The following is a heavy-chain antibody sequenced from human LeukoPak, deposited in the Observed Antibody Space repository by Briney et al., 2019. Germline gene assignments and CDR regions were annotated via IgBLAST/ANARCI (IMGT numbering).Heavy chain of an antibody. V-gene: IGHV1-46*01. CDR3: GGERAGRKIPILKHGGKRLWYFDY. CDR1: GYTFTSYY. Sequence: ASVKVSCKASGYTFTSYYMHWVRQAPGQGLEWMGIINPSGGSTSYAQKFQGRVTMTRDTSTSTVYMELSSLGSEDTAVEYCGGERAGRKIPILKHGGKRLWYFDYCGQGTLVTVSS. CDR2: INPSGGST. J-gene: IGHJ4*02. D-gene: IGHD4-23*01.